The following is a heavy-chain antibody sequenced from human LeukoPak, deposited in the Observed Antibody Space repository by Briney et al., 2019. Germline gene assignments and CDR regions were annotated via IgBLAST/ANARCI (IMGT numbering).Heavy chain of an antibody. CDR1: GFTSSGYA. V-gene: IGHV3-23*01. CDR3: AKGGTVTGDY. D-gene: IGHD4-17*01. J-gene: IGHJ4*02. Sequence: GGSLRLSCAASGFTSSGYAMTWVRQAPGKGLEWVSTISNSGDSTYSVDSVKGRFTISRDNSKNTLYLQMNSLRAEDTAVYYCAKGGTVTGDYWGQGTLVTVSS. CDR2: ISNSGDST.